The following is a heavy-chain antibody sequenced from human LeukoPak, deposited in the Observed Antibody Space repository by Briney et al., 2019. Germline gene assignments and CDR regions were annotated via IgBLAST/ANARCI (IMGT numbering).Heavy chain of an antibody. CDR3: ARSQECCSGGSCYSGYFDY. Sequence: GGSLRLSCAASGFTFSSYAMHWVRQAPGKGLEWVAVISYDGSNKYYADSVKGRFTISRDNSKNTLYLQMNSLRAEDTAVYYCARSQECCSGGSCYSGYFDYWGQGTLVTVSS. V-gene: IGHV3-30-3*01. CDR2: ISYDGSNK. J-gene: IGHJ4*02. D-gene: IGHD2-15*01. CDR1: GFTFSSYA.